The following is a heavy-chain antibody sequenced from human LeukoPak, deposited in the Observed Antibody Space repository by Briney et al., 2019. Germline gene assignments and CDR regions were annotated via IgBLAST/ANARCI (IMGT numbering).Heavy chain of an antibody. Sequence: PSETLSLTCTVSGGSISSYYWSWIRQPPGKGLEWIGHIYYIGSANYNPSLKSRVAISVDTSKNQFSLKLSSVTAADTAVYYCARVRLERITIFGVVTKSYYYYYYMDVWGKGTTVTVSS. D-gene: IGHD3-3*01. V-gene: IGHV4-59*12. CDR1: GGSISSYY. CDR2: IYYIGSA. J-gene: IGHJ6*03. CDR3: ARVRLERITIFGVVTKSYYYYYYMDV.